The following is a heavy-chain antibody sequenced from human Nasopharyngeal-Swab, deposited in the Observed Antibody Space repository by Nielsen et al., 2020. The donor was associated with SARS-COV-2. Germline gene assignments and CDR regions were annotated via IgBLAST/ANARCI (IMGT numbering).Heavy chain of an antibody. Sequence: GESLKISCTTSGYNFANYWIGWVRQMPGKGLEWMGTIYPGNSDTRYSPAFHGRVTISADKSINTAYLQWTSLRASDTAVYYCARRAARDGYNYEVDPWGQGTLVTVSS. J-gene: IGHJ5*02. CDR3: ARRAARDGYNYEVDP. CDR2: IYPGNSDT. D-gene: IGHD5-24*01. V-gene: IGHV5-51*01. CDR1: GYNFANYW.